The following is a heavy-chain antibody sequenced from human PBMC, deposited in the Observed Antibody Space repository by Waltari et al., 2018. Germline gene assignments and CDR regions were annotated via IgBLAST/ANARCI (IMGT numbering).Heavy chain of an antibody. J-gene: IGHJ3*02. V-gene: IGHV4-59*08. CDR1: GGSISSYY. CDR3: AGYWSSGWYGAFDI. CDR2: ISYSGRP. Sequence: QVQLQESGPGLVKPSETLSLTCTVSGGSISSYYWSWIRQPPGKGLEWIGYISYSGRPNYNPSLKSRVPISVDTSNNQFSLKLSSVTAADTAVYYCAGYWSSGWYGAFDIWGQGTMVTVSS. D-gene: IGHD6-19*01.